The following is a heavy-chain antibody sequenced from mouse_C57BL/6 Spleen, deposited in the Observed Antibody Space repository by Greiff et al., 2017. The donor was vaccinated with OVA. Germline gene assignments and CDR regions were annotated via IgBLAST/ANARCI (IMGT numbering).Heavy chain of an antibody. CDR2: IYPGSGST. J-gene: IGHJ2*01. Sequence: QVQLQQPGAELVKPGASVKMSCKASGYTFTSYWITWVKQRPGQGLEWIGDIYPGSGSTNYNEKFKSKATLTVDTSSSTAYMQLSSLTSEDSAVYYCARSPFFYDGSSLDYWGQGTTLTVSS. V-gene: IGHV1-55*01. CDR3: ARSPFFYDGSSLDY. D-gene: IGHD2-3*01. CDR1: GYTFTSYW.